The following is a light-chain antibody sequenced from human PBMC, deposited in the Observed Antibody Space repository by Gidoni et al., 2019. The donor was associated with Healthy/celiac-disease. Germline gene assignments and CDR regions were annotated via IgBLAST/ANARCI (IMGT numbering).Light chain of an antibody. V-gene: IGKV1-39*01. CDR1: QSISSY. J-gene: IGKJ4*02. Sequence: IQMTQSPSCLPASVGDRVTITCRASQSISSYLNWYQQKPGNAPRLLIYAASSMQSGVPSRFSGSGSGTDFTLTISSLQPEDFAAYYCQQSYSTPRTFGEGTKVEIK. CDR2: AAS. CDR3: QQSYSTPRT.